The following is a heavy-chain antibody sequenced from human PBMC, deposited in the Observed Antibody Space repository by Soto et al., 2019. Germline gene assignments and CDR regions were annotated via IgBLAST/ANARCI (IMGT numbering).Heavy chain of an antibody. V-gene: IGHV5-51*01. D-gene: IGHD4-17*01. J-gene: IGHJ5*02. Sequence: GESLKISCKGSGYSFTSYWIGWVRQMPGKGLEWMGIIYPGDSDTRYSPSFQGQVTISADKSISTAYLQWSSLKASDTAMYYCARMTVTTSPYVRDWFDPWGQGTLVTVSS. CDR1: GYSFTSYW. CDR2: IYPGDSDT. CDR3: ARMTVTTSPYVRDWFDP.